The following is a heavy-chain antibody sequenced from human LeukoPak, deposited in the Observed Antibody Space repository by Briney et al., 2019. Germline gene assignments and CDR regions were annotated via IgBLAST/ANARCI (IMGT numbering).Heavy chain of an antibody. J-gene: IGHJ6*03. D-gene: IGHD6-6*01. CDR3: ARAARPTYYYYYMDV. Sequence: SVKVSCKASGGTFSSYAIGWGRQAPGQGLEGMGGIIPIFGTANYAQKFQGRVTITTDESTSTAYMELSSLRSEDTAVYYCARAARPTYYYYYMDVWGKGTTVTVSS. CDR2: IIPIFGTA. CDR1: GGTFSSYA. V-gene: IGHV1-69*05.